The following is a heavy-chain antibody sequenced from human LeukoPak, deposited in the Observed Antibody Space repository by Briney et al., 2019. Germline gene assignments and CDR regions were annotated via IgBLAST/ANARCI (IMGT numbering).Heavy chain of an antibody. CDR3: ASYDSSGLDAFDI. J-gene: IGHJ3*02. V-gene: IGHV4-59*08. D-gene: IGHD3-22*01. Sequence: PSETLSLTCTVSGDSITSFYWSWIRQPPGKGLEWIGYIYYSGSTNYNPSLKSRVTISVDTSKNQFSLKLSSVTAADTAVYYCASYDSSGLDAFDIWGQGTMVTVSS. CDR1: GDSITSFY. CDR2: IYYSGST.